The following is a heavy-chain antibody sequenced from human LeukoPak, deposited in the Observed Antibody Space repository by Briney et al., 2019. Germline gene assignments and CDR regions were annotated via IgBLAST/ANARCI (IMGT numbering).Heavy chain of an antibody. Sequence: SVKVSCKAAGGTFSSYAISWVRQAPGQGLEWMGGIIPIFGTANYAQKFQGRVTITTDESTSTAYMELSSLRSEDTAVYYCAREGPVVVPVAGSRYFDYWGQGTLVTVSS. D-gene: IGHD2-2*01. J-gene: IGHJ4*02. CDR2: IIPIFGTA. V-gene: IGHV1-69*05. CDR1: GGTFSSYA. CDR3: AREGPVVVPVAGSRYFDY.